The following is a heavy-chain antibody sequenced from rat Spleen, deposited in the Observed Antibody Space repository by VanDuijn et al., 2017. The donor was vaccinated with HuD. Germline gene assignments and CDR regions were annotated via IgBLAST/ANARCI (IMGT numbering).Heavy chain of an antibody. V-gene: IGHV3-1*01. CDR2: ISYSGST. J-gene: IGHJ4*01. Sequence: EVQLQESGPGLVKPSQSLSLTCSVTGYSITSNYWGWIRKFPGNKMEWMGYISYSGSTSYNPSLKSRISITRDTSKNQFFLQLNSVTTEDTATDYCARSGYRDSYAHVMDAWGQGASVTVSS. D-gene: IGHD1-12*01. CDR1: GYSITSNY. CDR3: ARSGYRDSYAHVMDA.